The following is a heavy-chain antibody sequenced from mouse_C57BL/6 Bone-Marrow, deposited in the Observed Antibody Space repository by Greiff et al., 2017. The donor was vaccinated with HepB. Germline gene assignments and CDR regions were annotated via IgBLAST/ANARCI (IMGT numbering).Heavy chain of an antibody. CDR3: ARGWLLSYYYAMDY. J-gene: IGHJ4*01. Sequence: VQLQESGAELVRPGASVKLSCKASGYTFTDYYINWVKQRPGQGLEWIARIYPGSGNTYYNEKFKGKATLTAEKSSSTAYMQLSSLTSEDSAVYFCARGWLLSYYYAMDYWGQGTSVTVSS. D-gene: IGHD2-3*01. CDR2: IYPGSGNT. CDR1: GYTFTDYY. V-gene: IGHV1-76*01.